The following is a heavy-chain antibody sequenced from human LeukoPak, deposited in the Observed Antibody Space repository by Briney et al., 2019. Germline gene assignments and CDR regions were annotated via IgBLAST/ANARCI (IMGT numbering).Heavy chain of an antibody. Sequence: HPRGSLRLSCTASGFTFSIYAMSSVRQAPGKGLGWGSVISGSAATTYYADSVKGRFTISRDNSKSTLYLQMNSLRAEDTAVYYCAKGYCSSTACWDYYYMDVWGKGTTVTVSS. CDR1: GFTFSIYA. V-gene: IGHV3-23*01. CDR2: ISGSAATT. D-gene: IGHD2-2*01. J-gene: IGHJ6*03. CDR3: AKGYCSSTACWDYYYMDV.